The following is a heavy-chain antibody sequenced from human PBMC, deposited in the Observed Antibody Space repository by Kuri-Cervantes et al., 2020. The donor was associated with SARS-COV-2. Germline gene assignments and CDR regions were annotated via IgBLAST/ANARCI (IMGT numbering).Heavy chain of an antibody. D-gene: IGHD7-27*01. Sequence: GESLKISCAASGFTFSGYWMSWVRQAPGKGLEWVANIKQDGSEKYYVDSVKGRFTISRDNSKNSLYLQMNSLRAEDTALYYCAKDIGLGMGIDYWGQGTLVTVSS. CDR2: IKQDGSEK. CDR3: AKDIGLGMGIDY. V-gene: IGHV3-7*03. J-gene: IGHJ4*02. CDR1: GFTFSGYW.